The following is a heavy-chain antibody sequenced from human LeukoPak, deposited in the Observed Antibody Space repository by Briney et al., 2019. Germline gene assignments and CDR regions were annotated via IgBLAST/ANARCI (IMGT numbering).Heavy chain of an antibody. J-gene: IGHJ4*02. CDR1: GFNVRTNY. D-gene: IGHD3-3*01. CDR3: ARDFFDFWGGSWV. CDR2: IFRDGST. Sequence: PGGSLRLSCAVSGFNVRTNYMSWVHQAPGKGLEWVSVIFRDGSTYYGDSVRGRFSISRDNSKNMVYLQMNNLRAEDTAVYFCARDFFDFWGGSWVWGQGTLVTVSS. V-gene: IGHV3-53*01.